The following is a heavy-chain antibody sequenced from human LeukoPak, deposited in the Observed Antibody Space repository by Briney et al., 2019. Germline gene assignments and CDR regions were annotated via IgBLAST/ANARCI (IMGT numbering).Heavy chain of an antibody. J-gene: IGHJ6*03. CDR2: MNPNSGNT. CDR1: GYTFTSYD. Sequence: GASVKVSCKASGYTFTSYDINWVRQATGQGLEWMGWMNPNSGNTGYAQKFQGRVTMIRNTSISTAYMELSSLRSEDTAVYYCARGVRNIVATYCYYYMDVWGKGTTVTVSS. D-gene: IGHD5-12*01. V-gene: IGHV1-8*01. CDR3: ARGVRNIVATYCYYYMDV.